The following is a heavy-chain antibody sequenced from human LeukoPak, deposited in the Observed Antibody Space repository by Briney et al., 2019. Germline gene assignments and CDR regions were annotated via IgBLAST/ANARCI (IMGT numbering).Heavy chain of an antibody. Sequence: GESLNISCKGSGYSFTSYWIGWVRQMPGKGLEWMGIIYPGDSDTRYSPSFQGQVTISADKSISTAYLQWSSLKASDTAMYYCALANYDSSGYLDYWGQRALVTVSS. CDR1: GYSFTSYW. J-gene: IGHJ4*02. V-gene: IGHV5-51*01. CDR3: ALANYDSSGYLDY. CDR2: IYPGDSDT. D-gene: IGHD3-22*01.